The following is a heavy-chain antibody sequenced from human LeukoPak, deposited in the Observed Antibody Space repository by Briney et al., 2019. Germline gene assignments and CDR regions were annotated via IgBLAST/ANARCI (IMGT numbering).Heavy chain of an antibody. V-gene: IGHV4-30-4*07. CDR3: ARGRSSGWYVDAYYYYYMDV. CDR1: GASISSAGYS. J-gene: IGHJ6*03. Sequence: SETLSLTCAVSGASISSAGYSWNWIRQPPGKGLEWIGYIYYTGSTYYNASLKSRLTISVDKSKNKFSLKLSSVTAADTAVYYCARGRSSGWYVDAYYYYYMDVWGKGTTVTISS. CDR2: IYYTGST. D-gene: IGHD6-19*01.